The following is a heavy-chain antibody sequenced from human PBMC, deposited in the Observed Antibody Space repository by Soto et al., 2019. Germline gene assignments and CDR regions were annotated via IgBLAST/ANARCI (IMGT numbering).Heavy chain of an antibody. CDR3: ARVPTAGYSSGSIDY. CDR2: ISYDGSNK. Sequence: GGSLRLSCAASGFTFSSYAMHWVRQAPGKGLEWVAVISYDGSNKYYADSVKGRFTISRDNSKNTLYLQMNSLRAEDTAVYYCARVPTAGYSSGSIDYWGQGTLVTVSS. J-gene: IGHJ4*02. V-gene: IGHV3-30-3*01. CDR1: GFTFSSYA. D-gene: IGHD6-19*01.